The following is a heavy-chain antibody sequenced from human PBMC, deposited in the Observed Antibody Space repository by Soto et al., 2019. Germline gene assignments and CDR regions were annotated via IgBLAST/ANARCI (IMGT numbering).Heavy chain of an antibody. D-gene: IGHD6-13*01. Sequence: SETLSLTCAVYGGSFSGYYWSWIRQPPGKGLEWIGEINHSGSTNYNPSLKSRVTISVDTSKNQFSLKLSSVTAADTAVYYCARQYSSSWYWFDPWGQGTLVTVSS. CDR3: ARQYSSSWYWFDP. CDR1: GGSFSGYY. CDR2: INHSGST. V-gene: IGHV4-34*01. J-gene: IGHJ5*02.